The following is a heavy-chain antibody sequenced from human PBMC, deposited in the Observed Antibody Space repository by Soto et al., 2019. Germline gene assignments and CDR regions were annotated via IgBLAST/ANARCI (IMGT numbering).Heavy chain of an antibody. J-gene: IGHJ5*02. CDR1: GGSISSGDYY. CDR3: ARWWSGSRQGFDP. Sequence: QVQLQESGPGLVKPSQTLSLTCTVSGGSISSGDYYWSWIRQHPGKGLEWIGYIYYSGSTYYNPSLNSRVTISVDTSTNQFSLKLSSVTAADTAVYYCARWWSGSRQGFDPWGQGTLVTVSS. CDR2: IYYSGST. V-gene: IGHV4-31*03. D-gene: IGHD3-3*01.